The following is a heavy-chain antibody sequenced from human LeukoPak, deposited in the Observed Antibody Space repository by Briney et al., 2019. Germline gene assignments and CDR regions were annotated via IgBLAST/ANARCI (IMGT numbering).Heavy chain of an antibody. CDR3: ARACGDGLIVATIFDWFDP. D-gene: IGHD5-12*01. CDR2: ISAYNGNT. Sequence: ASVKVSCKASGYTFTSSGISWVRQAPGQGFEWTGWISAYNGNTNYAQKLQGRVTMTTDTSTSTAYMELRSLRSDDTAVYYCARACGDGLIVATIFDWFDPWGQGTLVTVSS. J-gene: IGHJ5*02. CDR1: GYTFTSSG. V-gene: IGHV1-18*01.